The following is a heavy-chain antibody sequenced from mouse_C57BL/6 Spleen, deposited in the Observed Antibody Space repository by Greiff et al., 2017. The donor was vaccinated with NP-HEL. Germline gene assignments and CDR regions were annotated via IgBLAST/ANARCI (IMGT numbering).Heavy chain of an antibody. Sequence: EVQLVESGPGLVKPSQSLSLTCSVTGYSITSGYYWNWIRQFPGNKLEWMGYISYDGSNNYNPSLKNRISITRDTSKNQFFLKLNSVTTEDTATYYCARVYYGSSNYFDYWGQGTTLTVSS. CDR3: ARVYYGSSNYFDY. CDR2: ISYDGSN. V-gene: IGHV3-6*01. CDR1: GYSITSGYY. J-gene: IGHJ2*01. D-gene: IGHD1-1*01.